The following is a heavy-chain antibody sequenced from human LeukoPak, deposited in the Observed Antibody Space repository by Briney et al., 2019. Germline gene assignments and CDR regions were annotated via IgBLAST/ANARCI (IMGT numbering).Heavy chain of an antibody. CDR3: GRDCGRFSCYGPYDAFDI. Sequence: GGSLRLSCAASGFTFSSYEMNWVRQAPGKGLEWVSYICSTGSTIYYAESVKGRFTISRANAKNSLSLQMDSLRAEDTAVYYRGRDCGRFSCYGPYDAFDIWGRGTMVTVSS. V-gene: IGHV3-48*03. D-gene: IGHD2-15*01. CDR1: GFTFSSYE. CDR2: ICSTGSTI. J-gene: IGHJ3*02.